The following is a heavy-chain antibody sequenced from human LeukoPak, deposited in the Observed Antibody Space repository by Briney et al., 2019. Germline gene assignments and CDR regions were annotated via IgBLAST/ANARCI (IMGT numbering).Heavy chain of an antibody. CDR1: GGSISSGGSS. CDR2: IYHSGST. J-gene: IGHJ3*02. V-gene: IGHV4-30-2*01. Sequence: SQTLSLTCAVSGGSISSGGSSWSWIRQPPGKGLEWIGYIYHSGSTYYNPSLKSRVTISVDRSKNQFSLKLSSVTAADTAVYYCASFGSGSYYAFDIWGQGTMVTVSS. D-gene: IGHD3-10*01. CDR3: ASFGSGSYYAFDI.